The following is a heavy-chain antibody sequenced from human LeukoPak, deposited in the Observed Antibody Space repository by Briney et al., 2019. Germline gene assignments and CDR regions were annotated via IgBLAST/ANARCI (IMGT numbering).Heavy chain of an antibody. CDR1: GGTFSSYA. Sequence: SVKVSCKASGGTFSSYAISWVRQAPGQGLEWMGGIIPIFGTANYAQKFQGRVTITADESTSTAYMELSSLRSEDTAVYYCARDFEYSSSSANYYYGMDVWGQGTTVTVSS. CDR3: ARDFEYSSSSANYYYGMDV. CDR2: IIPIFGTA. D-gene: IGHD6-6*01. J-gene: IGHJ6*02. V-gene: IGHV1-69*13.